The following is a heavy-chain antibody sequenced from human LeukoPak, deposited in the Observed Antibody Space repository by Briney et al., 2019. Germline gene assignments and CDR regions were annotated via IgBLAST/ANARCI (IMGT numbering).Heavy chain of an antibody. V-gene: IGHV3-64D*06. CDR3: VKDFVVVTAIAAPFDY. J-gene: IGHJ4*02. Sequence: GGSLRLSCSASGFTFSSYAMHWVRQAPGKGLEYVSAISSNGGSTYYADSVKGRFTNSRDNSKNTLYLQMSSLRAEDTAVYYCVKDFVVVTAIAAPFDYWGQGTLVTVSS. CDR2: ISSNGGST. CDR1: GFTFSSYA. D-gene: IGHD2-21*02.